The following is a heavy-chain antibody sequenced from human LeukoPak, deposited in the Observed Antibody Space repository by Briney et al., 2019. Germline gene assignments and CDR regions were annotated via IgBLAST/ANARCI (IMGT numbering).Heavy chain of an antibody. CDR2: IESKTDGGTT. D-gene: IGHD5-18*01. J-gene: IGHJ4*02. CDR1: GFTFRNAS. Sequence: TGGSLRLSCAASGFTFRNASKSWVRQAPGKGREWVGRIESKTDGGTTDFAAPVKVRITISRDDSKNTLYLQMNSLATADTAVYFCAHRDTTMVKIDYWGQGTLVTVSS. V-gene: IGHV3-15*04. CDR3: AHRDTTMVKIDY.